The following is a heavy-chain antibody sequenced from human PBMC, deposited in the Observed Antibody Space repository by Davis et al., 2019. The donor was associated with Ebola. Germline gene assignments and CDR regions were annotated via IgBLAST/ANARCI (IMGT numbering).Heavy chain of an antibody. Sequence: GESLKISCAASGFTFSSYWMSWVRQAPGKGLEWVANIKQDGSEKYYVDSVKGRFTISRDNAKNSLYLQMNSLRAEDTAVYYCARDRGGRNDAFDIWGQGTMVTVPS. D-gene: IGHD1-26*01. CDR3: ARDRGGRNDAFDI. J-gene: IGHJ3*02. CDR1: GFTFSSYW. V-gene: IGHV3-7*01. CDR2: IKQDGSEK.